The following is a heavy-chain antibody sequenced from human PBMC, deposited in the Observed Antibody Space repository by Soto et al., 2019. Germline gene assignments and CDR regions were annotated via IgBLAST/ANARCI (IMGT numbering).Heavy chain of an antibody. J-gene: IGHJ6*02. D-gene: IGHD3-10*01. CDR2: IDYNGSP. Sequence: QVQLQESGPGLVKPSQTLSLTCTVSGGSISSGGNYWTWIRQHPGKGLEWIGYIDYNGSPYYNPSLKSRVTMSVDTSNKQFSLKLTSVTAADTAVYFCARDGSGGASGTRHYYGMDVWGQGTTVTVSS. CDR3: ARDGSGGASGTRHYYGMDV. CDR1: GGSISSGGNY. V-gene: IGHV4-31*03.